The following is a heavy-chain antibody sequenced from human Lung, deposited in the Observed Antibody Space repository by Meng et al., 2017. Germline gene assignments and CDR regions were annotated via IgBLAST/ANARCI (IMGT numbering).Heavy chain of an antibody. Sequence: QGQRGESGGGVVQPGRSRRRAGAASGVTFRSSGMHWVRQAPGKGLEWVAVIWYDGSNKYYADSVKGRFTISRDNSKNTLYLQMNSLRAEDTAVYYCARGRYSSSSAVVDYWGQGTLVTVSS. V-gene: IGHV3-33*01. CDR3: ARGRYSSSSAVVDY. J-gene: IGHJ4*02. CDR1: GVTFRSSG. D-gene: IGHD6-13*01. CDR2: IWYDGSNK.